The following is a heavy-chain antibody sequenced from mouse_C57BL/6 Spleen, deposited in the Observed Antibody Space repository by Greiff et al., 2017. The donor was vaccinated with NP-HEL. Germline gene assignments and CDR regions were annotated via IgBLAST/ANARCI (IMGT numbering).Heavy chain of an antibody. Sequence: DVKLVESGGGLVKPGGSLKLSCAASGFTFSDYGMHWVRQAPEKGLEWVAYISSGSSTIYYADTVKGRFTISRDNAKNTLFLQMTSLRSEDTAMYYCARAFFIPFMDYWGQGTSVTVSS. CDR1: GFTFSDYG. D-gene: IGHD1-1*01. J-gene: IGHJ4*01. V-gene: IGHV5-17*01. CDR2: ISSGSSTI. CDR3: ARAFFIPFMDY.